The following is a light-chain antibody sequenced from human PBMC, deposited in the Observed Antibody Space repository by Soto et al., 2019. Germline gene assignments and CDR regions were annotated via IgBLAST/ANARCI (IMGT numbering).Light chain of an antibody. CDR3: QQYNSYSPT. J-gene: IGKJ1*01. Sequence: IQMDQSASALSANIGDRVTITCRASQSISVWLAWYQQKAGKAPNLLIYKASRLESGVPSRFSGSGSETEFTLTISGLQPGDSATYYCQQYNSYSPTFGQGTKVDIK. CDR1: QSISVW. V-gene: IGKV1-5*03. CDR2: KAS.